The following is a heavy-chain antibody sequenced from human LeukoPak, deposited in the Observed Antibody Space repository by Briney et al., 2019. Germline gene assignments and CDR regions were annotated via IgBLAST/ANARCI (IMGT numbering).Heavy chain of an antibody. CDR2: NSWNSGSI. J-gene: IGHJ4*02. D-gene: IGHD4-23*01. V-gene: IGHV3-9*01. Sequence: PGRSLRLSCAASGFTFDDYAMHWVRQAPGKGLEWVSGNSWNSGSIGYADSVKGRFTISRDNAKNSLYLQMNSLRAEDTALYYCAKDLAGYGGNYFDYWGQGTLVTVSS. CDR1: GFTFDDYA. CDR3: AKDLAGYGGNYFDY.